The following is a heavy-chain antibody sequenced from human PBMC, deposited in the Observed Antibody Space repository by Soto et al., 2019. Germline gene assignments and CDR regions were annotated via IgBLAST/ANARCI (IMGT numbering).Heavy chain of an antibody. CDR3: ARDHSGGGSISEDGYFDL. CDR1: GFTFSNYG. CDR2: IWSDGTNE. Sequence: QVQLVESGGGVVQPGGSLRLSCAASGFTFSNYGLDWVRQAPGKGLEWVAVIWSDGTNEYYADSVKGRFTISRDNSKNTLYLQRNRLRAEDTAVYYCARDHSGGGSISEDGYFDLWGRGTLVTVSS. V-gene: IGHV3-33*01. J-gene: IGHJ2*01. D-gene: IGHD3-16*01.